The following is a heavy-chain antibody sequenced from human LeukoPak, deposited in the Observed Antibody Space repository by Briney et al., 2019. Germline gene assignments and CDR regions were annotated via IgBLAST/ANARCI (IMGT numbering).Heavy chain of an antibody. CDR2: ISGSGHNT. Sequence: PGGSLRLSCAASGFTFSSYWMHWVRQAPGKGLVWVSAISGSGHNTYYADSVKGRFTISRDNSKNTLYLQLNSLRAEDTAVYFCAKRVSVPNYFDSSGYAPFDYWGQGTLVTVSS. CDR3: AKRVSVPNYFDSSGYAPFDY. J-gene: IGHJ4*02. CDR1: GFTFSSYW. D-gene: IGHD3-22*01. V-gene: IGHV3-23*01.